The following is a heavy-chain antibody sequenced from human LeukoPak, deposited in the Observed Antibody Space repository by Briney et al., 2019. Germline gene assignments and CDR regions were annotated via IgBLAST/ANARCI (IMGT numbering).Heavy chain of an antibody. J-gene: IGHJ4*02. CDR2: IYHSGST. D-gene: IGHD2-2*01. CDR3: AKVRFAQLPSFDY. Sequence: SETLSLTCAVSGGSISSSNWWSWVRQPPGKGLEWIGEIYHSGSTNYNPSLKSRVTISVDKSKTQFSLRLSSVTAADTAMYYCAKVRFAQLPSFDYWGQGTLVTVSS. CDR1: GGSISSSNW. V-gene: IGHV4-4*02.